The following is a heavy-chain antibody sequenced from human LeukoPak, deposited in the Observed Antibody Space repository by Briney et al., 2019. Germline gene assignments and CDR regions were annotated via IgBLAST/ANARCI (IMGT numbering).Heavy chain of an antibody. CDR3: AKDQGYSYYYLDY. V-gene: IGHV3-23*01. J-gene: IGHJ4*02. CDR2: INGNGAST. CDR1: GFTFNTHA. D-gene: IGHD5-18*01. Sequence: GGSLRLSCAASGFTFNTHAMSWIRQAPGKGLEWVSGINGNGASTYYSDSVKGRFTISRDNSKNTLYLQMSSLRAEDTAIYYCAKDQGYSYYYLDYWGQGTLVTVSS.